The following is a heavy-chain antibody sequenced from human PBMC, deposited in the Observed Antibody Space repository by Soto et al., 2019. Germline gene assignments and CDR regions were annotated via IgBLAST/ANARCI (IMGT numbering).Heavy chain of an antibody. CDR1: GFTVSSNY. J-gene: IGHJ4*02. CDR2: IYSGGST. CDR3: ARDQSCSSTSCYDG. Sequence: EVQLVESGGGLVQPGGSLRLSCAASGFTVSSNYMSWVRQAPGKGLEWVSVIYSGGSTYYADSVKGRFTISRDNSKNTLYLQMNSLRAEDTAVYYCARDQSCSSTSCYDGWGQGTLVTVSS. V-gene: IGHV3-66*01. D-gene: IGHD2-2*01.